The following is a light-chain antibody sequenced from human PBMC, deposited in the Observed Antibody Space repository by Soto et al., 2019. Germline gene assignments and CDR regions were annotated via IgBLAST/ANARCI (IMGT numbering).Light chain of an antibody. CDR2: AAS. CDR3: QQSYSTPHT. CDR1: QSISSY. J-gene: IGKJ4*01. V-gene: IGKV1-39*01. Sequence: DIQMTQSPSSLSASVGDRVTITCRASQSISSYLNWYQQKPGKAPKLLIYAASSLQSGVPSRFSGNVSGIDITLTIISLQTEDFADYYRQQSYSTPHTFGGGTQVEIK.